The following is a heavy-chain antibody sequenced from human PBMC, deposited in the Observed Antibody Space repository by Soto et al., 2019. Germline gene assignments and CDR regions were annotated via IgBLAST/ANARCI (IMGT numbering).Heavy chain of an antibody. D-gene: IGHD1-26*01. V-gene: IGHV3-23*01. CDR1: GFTFSTYT. J-gene: IGHJ4*02. CDR3: AKSGPTNFFDH. CDR2: ISENGRFT. Sequence: GGSLRLSCAASGFTFSTYTMNWGRQAPGKGLEWVSGISENGRFTYYADSVKGRFTISRDDSKKMMFLQMSSLRAGDTAVYYCAKSGPTNFFDHWGQGSLVTVSS.